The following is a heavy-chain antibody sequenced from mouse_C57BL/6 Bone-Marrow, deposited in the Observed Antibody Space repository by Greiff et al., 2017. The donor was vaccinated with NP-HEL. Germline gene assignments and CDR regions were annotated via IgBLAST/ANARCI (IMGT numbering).Heavy chain of an antibody. CDR1: GYTFPNYW. D-gene: IGHD1-1*01. V-gene: IGHV1-63*01. CDR3: ATYYYYGSAYAMDY. CDR2: IYPGGGYT. Sequence: QVQLQQSGAELVRPGTSVKMSCTASGYTFPNYWIGWAKQRPGHGLEWIGDIYPGGGYTNYNEKFKGKATLTADKSSSTAYLQVSSLPSEDSAIYYCATYYYYGSAYAMDYWGQGTSVTVSS. J-gene: IGHJ4*01.